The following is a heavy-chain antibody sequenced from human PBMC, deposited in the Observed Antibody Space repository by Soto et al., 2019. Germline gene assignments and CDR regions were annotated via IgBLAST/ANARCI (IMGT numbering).Heavy chain of an antibody. V-gene: IGHV4-4*02. CDR3: ARKVRGRFDY. CDR2: IWHIGTT. D-gene: IGHD3-10*01. J-gene: IGHJ4*02. Sequence: QVQLQESGPGLVKPSGTLSLTCAVSGGSISSNNWWSWVRQPPGKGLEWIGDIWHIGTTNYSPSLKSRLTVSVDKSKNQFSLRLRSVTAADTAVYFCARKVRGRFDYWGQGTLVTVSS. CDR1: GGSISSNNW.